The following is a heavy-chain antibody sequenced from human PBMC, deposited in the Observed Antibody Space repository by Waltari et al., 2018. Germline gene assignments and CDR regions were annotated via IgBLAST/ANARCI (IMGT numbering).Heavy chain of an antibody. Sequence: QVQLVQSGAEVKKPGASVKVSCKASGYTFSNFAIHWVRQAPGQRLEWMGWITAGNDNTKYSQKFQGRLTITRDPSASTAYMELSSLTSEDTAVYYCAAFTSGWSYGMDVWGQGTTVTVSS. D-gene: IGHD6-19*01. CDR3: AAFTSGWSYGMDV. V-gene: IGHV1-3*01. J-gene: IGHJ6*02. CDR2: ITAGNDNT. CDR1: GYTFSNFA.